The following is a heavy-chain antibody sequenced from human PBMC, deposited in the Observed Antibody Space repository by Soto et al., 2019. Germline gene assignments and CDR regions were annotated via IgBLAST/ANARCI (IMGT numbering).Heavy chain of an antibody. CDR1: GYTFTHYW. D-gene: IGHD4-17*01. Sequence: GESLKISCKVSGYTFTHYWLAWVRQVPGKGLEWVGFIYPSDSRVTYSPSFQGQVTISADKSISTAYLQWSSLKASDTAMYYCARHGQYGDYDYWGQGTLVTVSS. J-gene: IGHJ4*02. CDR2: IYPSDSRV. V-gene: IGHV5-51*01. CDR3: ARHGQYGDYDY.